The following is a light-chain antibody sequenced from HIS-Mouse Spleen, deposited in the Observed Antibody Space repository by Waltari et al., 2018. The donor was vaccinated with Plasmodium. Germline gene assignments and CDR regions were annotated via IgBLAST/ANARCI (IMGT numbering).Light chain of an antibody. CDR2: KAS. V-gene: IGKV1-5*03. Sequence: DIQMTQSPSTLSASVGDRVTITCRASQSISSLLAWYQQKPGKAPKLLIYKASSLESGGPSRFSGSGSGTEFTLTISSLQPDDFATYYCQQYNSYWTFGQGTKVEIK. CDR1: QSISSL. J-gene: IGKJ1*01. CDR3: QQYNSYWT.